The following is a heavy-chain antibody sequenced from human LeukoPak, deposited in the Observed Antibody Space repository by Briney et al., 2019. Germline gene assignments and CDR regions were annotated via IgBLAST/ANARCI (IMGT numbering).Heavy chain of an antibody. D-gene: IGHD6-13*01. Sequence: RGSLRLSCAASGFNVNNNYMNWVRQAPGKGLEWISVIYSCSSTYYAESVKGRYTISRDIPNNTLYLQMNSLRAEDTAVYYCARGPQYSSPRLRWFDPWGQGTLVTVP. CDR3: ARGPQYSSPRLRWFDP. V-gene: IGHV3-66*01. J-gene: IGHJ5*02. CDR2: IYSCSST. CDR1: GFNVNNNY.